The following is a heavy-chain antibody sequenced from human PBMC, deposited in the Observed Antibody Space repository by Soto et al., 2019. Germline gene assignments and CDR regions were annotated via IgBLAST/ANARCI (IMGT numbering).Heavy chain of an antibody. D-gene: IGHD3-16*01. V-gene: IGHV3-66*01. J-gene: IGHJ4*02. CDR1: GFTVSSNY. CDR2: IYSGGST. Sequence: GGSLRLSCAASGFTVSSNYMSWVRQAPGKGLEWVSVIYSGGSTYYAGSVKGRFTISRDNSKNTLYLQMNSLRAEDTAVYYCAKVGGGLSHPLDFWGQGSLVTVSS. CDR3: AKVGGGLSHPLDF.